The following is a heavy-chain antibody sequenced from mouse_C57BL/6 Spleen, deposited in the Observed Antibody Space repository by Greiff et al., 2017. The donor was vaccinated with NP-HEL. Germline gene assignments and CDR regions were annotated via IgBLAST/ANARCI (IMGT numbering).Heavy chain of an antibody. CDR3: ARWPVEMDY. J-gene: IGHJ4*01. Sequence: QVQLQQSGPELVKPGASVKISCKASGYTFTDYSINWVKQRPGQGLEWIGWIFPGSGSTYYNEQFKGKATLTVDKSSSTAYMVLSGLTSEDSAVYFCARWPVEMDYWGQGTSVTVSS. V-gene: IGHV1-75*01. CDR2: IFPGSGST. CDR1: GYTFTDYS.